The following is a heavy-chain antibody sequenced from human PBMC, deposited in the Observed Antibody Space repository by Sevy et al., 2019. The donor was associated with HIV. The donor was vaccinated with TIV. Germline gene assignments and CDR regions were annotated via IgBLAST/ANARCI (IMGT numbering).Heavy chain of an antibody. D-gene: IGHD1-26*01. V-gene: IGHV3-15*01. J-gene: IGHJ4*02. CDR1: GFTFSNAW. CDR2: IKSKTAGGTT. CDR3: TTTRGWDYFDY. Sequence: GGSLRLSCAASGFTFSNAWMSWVRQPPGKGLEWVGRIKSKTAGGTTDYAAPVKGRFTISRDDSKNTLYLQMNSLKTEDTAVYYCTTTRGWDYFDYWGQGTLVTVSS.